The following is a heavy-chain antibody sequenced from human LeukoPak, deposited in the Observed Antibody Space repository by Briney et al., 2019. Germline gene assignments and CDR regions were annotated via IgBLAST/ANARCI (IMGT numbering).Heavy chain of an antibody. CDR3: AKGSPFDY. CDR1: GGSISSYY. Sequence: SETLSLTCTVSGGSISSYYWNWIRQPPGKELEWIGYMYYSGNTNYNPSLKSRVTMSVDTSKNQFSLKLSSVTAADTAVYYCAKGSPFDYWGQGTLVTVSS. J-gene: IGHJ4*02. V-gene: IGHV4-59*04. CDR2: MYYSGNT.